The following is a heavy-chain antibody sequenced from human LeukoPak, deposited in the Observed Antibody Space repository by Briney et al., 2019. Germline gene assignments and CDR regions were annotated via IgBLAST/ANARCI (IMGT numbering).Heavy chain of an antibody. CDR3: ARGLSSSGTFDL. V-gene: IGHV1-69*04. CDR2: IVPILGIA. D-gene: IGHD6-19*01. Sequence: ASVKVSCKASGGTFSSYAISWVRQAPGQGLEWMGRIVPILGIANYAQKFQGRVTITADKSTSTAYMELSSLRSEDTAVYYCARGLSSSGTFDLWGRGTLVTVSS. CDR1: GGTFSSYA. J-gene: IGHJ2*01.